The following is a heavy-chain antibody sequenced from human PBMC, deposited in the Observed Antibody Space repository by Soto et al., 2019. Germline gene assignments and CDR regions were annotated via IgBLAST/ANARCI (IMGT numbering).Heavy chain of an antibody. Sequence: PGGSLRLSCAASGFTFSSYSMNWVRQAPGKGLEWVSSISSSSSYIYYADSVKGRFTISRDNAKNSLYLQMNSLRAEDTAVYYCARDLYGSRPRHAFDIWGQGTMVTVSS. V-gene: IGHV3-21*01. CDR1: GFTFSSYS. D-gene: IGHD2-2*01. CDR2: ISSSSSYI. CDR3: ARDLYGSRPRHAFDI. J-gene: IGHJ3*02.